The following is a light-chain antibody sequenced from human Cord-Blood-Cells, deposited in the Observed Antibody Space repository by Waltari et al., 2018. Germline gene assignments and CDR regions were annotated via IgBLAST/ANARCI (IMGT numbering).Light chain of an antibody. CDR2: GAS. CDR1: QSVSSSY. V-gene: IGKV3-20*01. J-gene: IGKJ2*02. Sequence: EIVLTQSSGTLSLSPGERATLSCRASQSVSSSYLAWYQQKPGQAPRLLIYGASSRATGIPDRFSGSGSGTDFTLTISRLEPEDFAVYYCQQYGSSLPMCTFGQGTKLEIK. CDR3: QQYGSSLPMCT.